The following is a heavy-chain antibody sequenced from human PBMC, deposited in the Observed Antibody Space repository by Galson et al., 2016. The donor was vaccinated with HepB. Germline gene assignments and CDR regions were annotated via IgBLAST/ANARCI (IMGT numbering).Heavy chain of an antibody. V-gene: IGHV3-30*19. CDR1: GFTFSRYG. D-gene: IGHD3-9*01. CDR2: ISYDGGDK. CDR3: AKNDILAGYSAFDY. J-gene: IGHJ4*02. Sequence: SLRLSCAASGFTFSRYGMHWVRKAPGTGLEWVAVISYDGGDKHYAASVKGRFTISRDNSKNTVYLQMNRLRVEDTAVYYCAKNDILAGYSAFDYWGQGTLVTVSS.